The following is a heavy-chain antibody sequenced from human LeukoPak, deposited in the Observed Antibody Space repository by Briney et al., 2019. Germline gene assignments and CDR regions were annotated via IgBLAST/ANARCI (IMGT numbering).Heavy chain of an antibody. J-gene: IGHJ4*02. CDR1: GFSLRSYA. CDR2: ISYDGSKI. D-gene: IGHD1-26*01. V-gene: IGHV3-30*04. Sequence: PGGSLRLSCAASGFSLRSYAMHWVRQAPGKGLEWVAVISYDGSKIYYADSVKGRFTFSRDTSKNTLYLQMNSLRVEDTAVYYCARVASGTYYVIDYWGQGTLDTVSS. CDR3: ARVASGTYYVIDY.